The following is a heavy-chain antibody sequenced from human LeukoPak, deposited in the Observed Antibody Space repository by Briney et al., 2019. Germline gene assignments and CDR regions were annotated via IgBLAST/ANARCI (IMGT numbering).Heavy chain of an antibody. CDR3: ARDGEYSYGYGFDY. D-gene: IGHD5-18*01. J-gene: IGHJ4*02. CDR1: GFSVNNLY. Sequence: GGSLRLSCAASGFSVNNLYMSWVRQAPGKGLEWVSVIYSGDRTYYADSVKGRFTISRDTSKNTVYLQMNSLRPEETAVYYCARDGEYSYGYGFDYWGQGTLVTVS. V-gene: IGHV3-66*01. CDR2: IYSGDRT.